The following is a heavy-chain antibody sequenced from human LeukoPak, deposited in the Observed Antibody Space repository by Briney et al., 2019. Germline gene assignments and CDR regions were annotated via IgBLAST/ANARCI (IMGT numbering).Heavy chain of an antibody. D-gene: IGHD2-8*01. CDR1: GFNFSTYA. CDR2: ISGSGGNT. CDR3: ARDPGGVVYFDY. J-gene: IGHJ4*02. V-gene: IGHV3-23*01. Sequence: GGSLRLSCAASGFNFSTYAMTWVRQAPGKGLEWVSGISGSGGNTYYADSAKGRFTISRDNSKNTLYLQMNTLRAEDTAVYYCARDPGGVVYFDYWGQGTLVTVSS.